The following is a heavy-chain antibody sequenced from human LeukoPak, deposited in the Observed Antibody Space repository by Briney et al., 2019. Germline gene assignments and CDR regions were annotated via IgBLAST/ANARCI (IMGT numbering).Heavy chain of an antibody. V-gene: IGHV4-34*01. D-gene: IGHD6-19*01. J-gene: IGHJ4*02. CDR2: INHSGST. CDR1: GGSISSYY. Sequence: SETLSLTCTVSGGSISSYYWSWIRQPPGKGLEWIGEINHSGSTNYNPSLKSRVTISVDTSKNQFSLKLSSVTAADTAVYYCARGIAVADADIYYFDYWGQGTLVTVSS. CDR3: ARGIAVADADIYYFDY.